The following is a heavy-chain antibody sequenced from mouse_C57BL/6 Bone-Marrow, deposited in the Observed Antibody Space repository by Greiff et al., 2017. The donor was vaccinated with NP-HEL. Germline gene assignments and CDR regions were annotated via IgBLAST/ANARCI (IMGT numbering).Heavy chain of an antibody. V-gene: IGHV1-81*01. CDR1: GYTFTSYG. J-gene: IGHJ3*01. Sequence: QVQLQQSGAELARPGASVKLSCKASGYTFTSYGISWVKQRTGQGLEWIGEIYPRSGNTYYNEKFKGKATLTADKSSSTAYMELRSLTSEDSAVYFCASTLHLWFAYWGQGTLVTVSA. CDR3: ASTLHLWFAY. CDR2: IYPRSGNT.